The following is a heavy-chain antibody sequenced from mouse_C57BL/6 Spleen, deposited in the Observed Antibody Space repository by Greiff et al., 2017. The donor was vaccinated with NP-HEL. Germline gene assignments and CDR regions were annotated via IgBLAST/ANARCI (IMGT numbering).Heavy chain of an antibody. V-gene: IGHV3-6*01. D-gene: IGHD2-4*01. CDR2: ISYDGSN. Sequence: EVKLQESGPGLVKPSQSLSLTCSVTGYSITSGYYWNWIRQFPGNQLEWMGYISYDGSNNYNPSLKNRISITRDTSKNQFFLKLNSVTTEDTATYYCASYDYGGFAYWGQGTLVTVSA. CDR3: ASYDYGGFAY. CDR1: GYSITSGYY. J-gene: IGHJ3*01.